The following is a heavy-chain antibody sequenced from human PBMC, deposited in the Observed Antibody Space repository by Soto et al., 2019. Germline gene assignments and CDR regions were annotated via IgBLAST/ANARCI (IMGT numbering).Heavy chain of an antibody. D-gene: IGHD3-22*01. V-gene: IGHV4-39*01. J-gene: IGHJ5*02. CDR1: GGSISSSSYY. CDR2: IYYSGNT. CDR3: ARRGSYYDSSGYYNWFDP. Sequence: PSETLSLTCTVSGGSISSSSYYWGWIRQPPGKGLEWIGSIYYSGNTYYNPSLKSRVTISVDTSKNQFSLKLSSVTAADTAVYYCARRGSYYDSSGYYNWFDPWGQGILVTVSS.